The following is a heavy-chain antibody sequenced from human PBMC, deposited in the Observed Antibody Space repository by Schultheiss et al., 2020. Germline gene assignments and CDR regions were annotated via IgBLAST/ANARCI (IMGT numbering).Heavy chain of an antibody. J-gene: IGHJ4*02. CDR3: AREGQLTVTNPFDY. Sequence: SETLSLTCTVSGGSISSYYWSWIRQPPGKGLEWIGYIYYSGSTNYNPSLKSRVTISVDTSKNQFSLKLSSVTAADTAVYFCAREGQLTVTNPFDYWGQGTLVTVSS. V-gene: IGHV4-59*01. CDR2: IYYSGST. CDR1: GGSISSYY. D-gene: IGHD4-11*01.